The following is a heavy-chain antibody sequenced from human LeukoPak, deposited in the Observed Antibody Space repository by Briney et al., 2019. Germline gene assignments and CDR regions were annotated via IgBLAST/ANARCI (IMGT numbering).Heavy chain of an antibody. CDR1: GFTFSSYD. CDR2: IGTAGDT. V-gene: IGHV3-13*01. J-gene: IGHJ6*02. D-gene: IGHD2-2*01. Sequence: GGSLRLSCAASGFTFSSYDMHWVRQATGKGLEWVSAIGTAGDTYYPGSVKGRFTISRENAKNSLYLQMNSLRAGDTAVYYCARRGPVVGGYYYYGMDVWGQGTTVTVSS. CDR3: ARRGPVVGGYYYYGMDV.